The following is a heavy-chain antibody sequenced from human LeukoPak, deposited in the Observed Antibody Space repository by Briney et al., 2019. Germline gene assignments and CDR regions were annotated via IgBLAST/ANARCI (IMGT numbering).Heavy chain of an antibody. J-gene: IGHJ6*03. Sequence: GGSLRLSCAASGFTFSSYWMTWVRQAPGKGLEWVANIKQDGSEKYYVDSVKGRFTISRDNAKKSLYLQMNSLRAEDTALYYCARVVGATREVGSYYYYYYMDVWGKGTTVTVSS. CDR2: IKQDGSEK. CDR3: ARVVGATREVGSYYYYYYMDV. D-gene: IGHD1-26*01. V-gene: IGHV3-7*03. CDR1: GFTFSSYW.